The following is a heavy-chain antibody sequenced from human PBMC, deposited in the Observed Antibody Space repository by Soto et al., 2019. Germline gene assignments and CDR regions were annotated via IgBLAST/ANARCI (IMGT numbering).Heavy chain of an antibody. J-gene: IGHJ4*02. D-gene: IGHD2-2*01. V-gene: IGHV5-51*01. Sequence: PGESLKISCKGSGYSFTSYWIGWVRQMPGKGLEWMGIIYPGDSDTRYSPSFQGQVTISRDNSKNMLYLQMNSLRAEDTAVYYCARAITRTSHYTMGYWGQGALVTVSS. CDR3: ARAITRTSHYTMGY. CDR2: IYPGDSDT. CDR1: GYSFTSYW.